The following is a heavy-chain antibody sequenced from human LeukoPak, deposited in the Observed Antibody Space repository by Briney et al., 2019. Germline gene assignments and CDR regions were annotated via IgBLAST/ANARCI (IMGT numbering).Heavy chain of an antibody. Sequence: VASVKVSCKASGGTFSSYAISWVRQAPGQGLEWMGGIIPIFGTANYAQKFQGRVTITADESTSTAYMELSSLRSEDTAVYYCASSIAAAGYMFDPWGQGTLVTVSS. CDR3: ASSIAAAGYMFDP. J-gene: IGHJ5*02. V-gene: IGHV1-69*13. CDR2: IIPIFGTA. D-gene: IGHD6-13*01. CDR1: GGTFSSYA.